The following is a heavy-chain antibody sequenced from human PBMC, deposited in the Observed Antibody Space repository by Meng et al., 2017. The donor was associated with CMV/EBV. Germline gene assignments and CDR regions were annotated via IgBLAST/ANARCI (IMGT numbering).Heavy chain of an antibody. Sequence: GESLKISCAASGFTFSSYWMSWVRQAPGKGLEWVANIKQDGSEKYYVDSVKGRFTISRDNAKNSLYLQMNSLRAEDTAVYYCARLLYNWNDAGVDYWGQGTLVTVSS. J-gene: IGHJ4*02. V-gene: IGHV3-7*01. CDR2: IKQDGSEK. CDR1: GFTFSSYW. CDR3: ARLLYNWNDAGVDY. D-gene: IGHD1-20*01.